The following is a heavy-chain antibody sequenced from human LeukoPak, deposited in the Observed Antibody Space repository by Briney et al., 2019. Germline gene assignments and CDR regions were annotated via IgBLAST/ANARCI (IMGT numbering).Heavy chain of an antibody. V-gene: IGHV3-11*04. CDR1: GFTSSDYY. Sequence: GRSLRLSCAASGFTSSDYYMAWIRQAPGKGLNWVSYISGSGTITYYADSLKGRFTISRDNAKNSLFLQMDSLRAEDTAVYYCVRILEGYSYYMDAWGKGTTVIVSS. CDR2: ISGSGTIT. CDR3: VRILEGYSYYMDA. J-gene: IGHJ6*03.